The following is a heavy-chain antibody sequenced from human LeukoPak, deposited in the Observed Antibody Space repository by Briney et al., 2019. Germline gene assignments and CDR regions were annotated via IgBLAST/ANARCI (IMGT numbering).Heavy chain of an antibody. CDR3: ARDLWPHIAAAVPNWFDP. Sequence: GGSLRLSCAASGFTFSSYWMSWVRQAPGKGLEWVANIKQDGSEKYYVDSVKGRFTISRDNAKNSLYLQVNSLRAEDTAVYYCARDLWPHIAAAVPNWFDPWGQGTLVTVSS. D-gene: IGHD6-13*01. CDR1: GFTFSSYW. CDR2: IKQDGSEK. J-gene: IGHJ5*02. V-gene: IGHV3-7*01.